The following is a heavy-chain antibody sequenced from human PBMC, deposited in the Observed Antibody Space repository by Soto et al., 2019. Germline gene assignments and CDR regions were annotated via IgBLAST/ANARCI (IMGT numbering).Heavy chain of an antibody. J-gene: IGHJ3*02. Sequence: GLSLSLSCAASGFTFSSYAMSWVRQAPGKVLEWVSAISGSGGSTYYADSVKGRFTISRDNSKNTLYLQMNSLRAEDTAVYYCSVGGGILEWLLTNHDAFDIWGQGTMVTVPS. V-gene: IGHV3-23*01. CDR2: ISGSGGST. D-gene: IGHD3-3*01. CDR3: SVGGGILEWLLTNHDAFDI. CDR1: GFTFSSYA.